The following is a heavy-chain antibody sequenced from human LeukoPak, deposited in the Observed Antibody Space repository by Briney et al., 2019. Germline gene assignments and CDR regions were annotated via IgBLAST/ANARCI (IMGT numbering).Heavy chain of an antibody. J-gene: IGHJ4*02. Sequence: SETLSLTCAVYGGSFSGYYWSWIRQPPGKGLEWIGEINHSGSTNYNPSLKSRVTISVDTSKNQFSLKLSSVTAADTAVYYCARPQSVRGALFFDYWGQGTLVTVSS. CDR3: ARPQSVRGALFFDY. CDR1: GGSFSGYY. CDR2: INHSGST. D-gene: IGHD3-10*02. V-gene: IGHV4-34*01.